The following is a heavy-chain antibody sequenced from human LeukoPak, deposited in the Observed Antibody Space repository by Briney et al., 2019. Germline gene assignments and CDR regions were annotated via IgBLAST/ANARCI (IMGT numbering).Heavy chain of an antibody. D-gene: IGHD3-10*01. V-gene: IGHV3-30*02. CDR2: IRYDGSNK. J-gene: IGHJ4*02. CDR3: AKGPEVRGVIVILKTGEKGALDY. Sequence: GGSLRLSCAASGFTFSSYGMHWVRQAPGKGLEWVAFIRYDGSNKYYADSVKGRFTISRDNSKNTLYLQMSSLRAEDTAVYYCAKGPEVRGVIVILKTGEKGALDYWGQGTLVTVSS. CDR1: GFTFSSYG.